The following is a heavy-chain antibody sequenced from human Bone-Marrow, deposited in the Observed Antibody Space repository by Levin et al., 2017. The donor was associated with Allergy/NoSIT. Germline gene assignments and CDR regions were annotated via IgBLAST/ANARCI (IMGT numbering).Heavy chain of an antibody. CDR1: GFTFSSYS. V-gene: IGHV3-21*01. Sequence: RPGGSLRLSCAASGFTFSSYSMNWVRQAPGKGLEWVSLVSSSSGYIFYADSVKGRFTISRDNAKNALYLQMNSLRPEDTAVYYCARDQGDIVATADYWGQGTLVTVSS. CDR3: ARDQGDIVATADY. D-gene: IGHD5-12*01. J-gene: IGHJ4*02. CDR2: VSSSSGYI.